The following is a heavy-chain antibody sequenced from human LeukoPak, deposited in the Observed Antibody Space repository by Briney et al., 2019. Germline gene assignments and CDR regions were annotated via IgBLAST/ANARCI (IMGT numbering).Heavy chain of an antibody. V-gene: IGHV4-34*01. CDR1: GGSFSGYY. Sequence: SETLSLTCAVYGGSFSGYYWSWIRQPPGKGLEWIGEINHSGSTNYNPSLKSRVTISVDTSKNQFSLKLSSVTAADTAVYYCARGGNYYDSSGYFPDYWGQGTLVTVFS. J-gene: IGHJ4*02. CDR2: INHSGST. CDR3: ARGGNYYDSSGYFPDY. D-gene: IGHD3-22*01.